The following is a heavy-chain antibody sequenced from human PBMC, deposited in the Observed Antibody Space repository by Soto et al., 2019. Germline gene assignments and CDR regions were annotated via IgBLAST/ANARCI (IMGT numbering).Heavy chain of an antibody. CDR3: ARAHWFTCMDQ. Sequence: PTDTLSLTCTVSGGSINSYYWSWVRQPPGKGLEWIGDISYRGTTNYKPSLKSRVTMSVDTSKNQFSLKLSSVTAADTAVYYCARAHWFTCMDQWGPGTVVTVSS. J-gene: IGHJ4*02. CDR2: ISYRGTT. D-gene: IGHD2-8*01. CDR1: GGSINSYY. V-gene: IGHV4-59*07.